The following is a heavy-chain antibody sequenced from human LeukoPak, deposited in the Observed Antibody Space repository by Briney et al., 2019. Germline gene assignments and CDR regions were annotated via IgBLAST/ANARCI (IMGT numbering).Heavy chain of an antibody. D-gene: IGHD3-10*01. CDR2: INHSGTT. CDR3: ARGIVYGSGSYYKAYYFDS. CDR1: GGSFSGSY. V-gene: IGHV4-34*01. Sequence: SETLSLTCSVSGGSFSGSYWSWIRQPPGKGLEWIGEINHSGTTNYNPSLASRVTVSVDTSKNQFSLNLTSVTAADTAVYFCARGIVYGSGSYYKAYYFDSWGQGTLVTVSS. J-gene: IGHJ4*02.